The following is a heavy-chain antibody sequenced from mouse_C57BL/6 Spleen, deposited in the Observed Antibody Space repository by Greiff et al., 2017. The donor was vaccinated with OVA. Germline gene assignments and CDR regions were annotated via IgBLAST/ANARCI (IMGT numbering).Heavy chain of an antibody. V-gene: IGHV1-39*01. CDR2: ITPNYGTT. CDR1: GYSFTDYN. CDR3: ATTGSSPHWYFDV. D-gene: IGHD1-1*01. Sequence: VQLQQSGPELVKPGASVKISCKASGYSFTDYNMNWVKQSNGKSLEWIGVITPNYGTTSYHQKFKGKATLTVDQSSSTAYMQLNSLTSEDSAVYYGATTGSSPHWYFDVWGTGTTVTVSS. J-gene: IGHJ1*03.